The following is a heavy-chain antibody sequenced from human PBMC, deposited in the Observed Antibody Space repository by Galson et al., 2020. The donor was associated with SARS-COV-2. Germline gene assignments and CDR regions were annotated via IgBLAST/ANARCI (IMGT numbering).Heavy chain of an antibody. CDR1: GFTVSSNY. CDR3: ARVPGYCTRTSCYGYYFDY. J-gene: IGHJ4*02. D-gene: IGHD2-2*01. CDR2: IYSDGST. Sequence: GGSLRLSCVASGFTVSSNYMSWVRQAKGKGLEWVSVIYSDGSTYYADSVKGRFTISRDTSENTLYLQMNTLGAEDTAVYYCARVPGYCTRTSCYGYYFDYWGQGTLVTVSS. V-gene: IGHV3-53*01.